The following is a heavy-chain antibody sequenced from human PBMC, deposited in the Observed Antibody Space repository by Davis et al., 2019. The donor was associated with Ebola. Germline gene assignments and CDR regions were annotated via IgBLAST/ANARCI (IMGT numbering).Heavy chain of an antibody. Sequence: GESLKISCAASGFTFSSYAMSWVRQAPGKGLEWVSAISGSGGSTYYADSVKGRFTISRDNSKNTLYLQMNSLRAEDTAVYYCARGGSGWPPGNWFDPWGQGTLVTVSS. V-gene: IGHV3-23*01. CDR3: ARGGSGWPPGNWFDP. D-gene: IGHD6-19*01. CDR2: ISGSGGST. CDR1: GFTFSSYA. J-gene: IGHJ5*02.